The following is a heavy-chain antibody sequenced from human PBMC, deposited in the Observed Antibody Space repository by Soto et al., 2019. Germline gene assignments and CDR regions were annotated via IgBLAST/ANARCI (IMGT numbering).Heavy chain of an antibody. V-gene: IGHV4-39*01. CDR1: GGSISSSSYY. J-gene: IGHJ4*02. Sequence: ETLSLTCTVSGGSISSSSYYWGWIRQPPGKGLEWIGSIYYSGSTYYNPSLKSRVTISVDTSKNQFSLKLSSVTAADTAVYYCARRLGCSGGSCYSGVASFDYWGQGTLVTVSS. CDR3: ARRLGCSGGSCYSGVASFDY. CDR2: IYYSGST. D-gene: IGHD2-15*01.